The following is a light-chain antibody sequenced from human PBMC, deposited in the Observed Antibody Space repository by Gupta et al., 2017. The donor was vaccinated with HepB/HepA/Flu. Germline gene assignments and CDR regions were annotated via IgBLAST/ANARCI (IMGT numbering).Light chain of an antibody. CDR1: QIISSY. CDR3: QQSYSTPLT. V-gene: IGKV1-39*01. Sequence: DLQLTQSPSSLSASVASRVTITCWARQIISSYLNWYQQKLGKAPKLLIYSASSLQRGVPSRFTGSSWGTDFSPTINSLQPQEFSAYCCQQSYSTPLTFGGGTKVEIK. J-gene: IGKJ4*02. CDR2: SAS.